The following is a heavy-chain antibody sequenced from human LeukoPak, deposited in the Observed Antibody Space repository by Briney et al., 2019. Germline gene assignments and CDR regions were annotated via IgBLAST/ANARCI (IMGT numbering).Heavy chain of an antibody. CDR3: AKGGWGDY. CDR1: GFTFTNYA. D-gene: IGHD3-16*01. CDR2: IGAGGDST. Sequence: PGGSLRLSCVASGFTFTNYAMTWVRQAPGKGLEWVSFIGAGGDSTYYAGSVKGRFTISRDNSENTLYLQMNSLRAEDTAVYYCAKGGWGDYWGQGTLVTVSS. V-gene: IGHV3-23*01. J-gene: IGHJ4*02.